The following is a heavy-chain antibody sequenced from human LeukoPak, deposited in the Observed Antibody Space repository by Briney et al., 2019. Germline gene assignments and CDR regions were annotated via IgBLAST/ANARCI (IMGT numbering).Heavy chain of an antibody. CDR2: IYTSGST. J-gene: IGHJ4*02. CDR3: ARGRIKDY. Sequence: PSQTLSLTCTVSGGSISSGSYYWSWIRQPAGKGLEWIGRIYTSGSTNYNPSLKSRVTISVDTSKNQFSLKLSSVTAADTAVYYCARGRIKDYWGQGTLVTVSS. V-gene: IGHV4-61*02. CDR1: GGSISSGSYY. D-gene: IGHD1-14*01.